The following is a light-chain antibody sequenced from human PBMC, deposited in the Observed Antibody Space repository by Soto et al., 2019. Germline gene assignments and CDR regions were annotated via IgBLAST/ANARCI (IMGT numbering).Light chain of an antibody. V-gene: IGKV1-12*01. J-gene: IGKJ2*01. Sequence: DIQMTQSPSSVSASVGDRVTITCRASQDIRSWLAWYQHKPGKAPNLLIFAASTLQSGVPSRFSGSGSGTEVTLIISSLQPEDFATYYCKQTNSFPYTFGPGTKLDIK. CDR3: KQTNSFPYT. CDR2: AAS. CDR1: QDIRSW.